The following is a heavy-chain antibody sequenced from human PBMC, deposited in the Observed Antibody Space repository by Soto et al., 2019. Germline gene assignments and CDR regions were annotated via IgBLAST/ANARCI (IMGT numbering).Heavy chain of an antibody. J-gene: IGHJ5*02. CDR2: ISADNGKT. Sequence: QVQLAQSGGEVKKPGASVQVSCKASGYTFSDYGITWVRLAPGRGLEWVGWISADNGKTNYAQKFEGRLTLTRDTSTATAIMELRSLTSGDSAVYYCARYTGWFDHWGQGTPVIVTS. V-gene: IGHV1-18*04. D-gene: IGHD2-8*02. CDR3: ARYTGWFDH. CDR1: GYTFSDYG.